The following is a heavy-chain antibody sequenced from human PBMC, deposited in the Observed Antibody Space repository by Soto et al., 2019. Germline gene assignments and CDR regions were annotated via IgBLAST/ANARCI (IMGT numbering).Heavy chain of an antibody. CDR1: GGTFSSYA. CDR2: ILPIFGTA. D-gene: IGHD3-3*01. CDR3: ARTGRGITIFGVVPLGFDP. J-gene: IGHJ5*02. V-gene: IGHV1-69*01. Sequence: QVQLVQSGAEVKKPGSSVKVSCKASGGTFSSYAISWVRQAPGQGLEWMGGILPIFGTANYAQKFQGRVTITADECTSTAYMELSSLRSEDTAVYYCARTGRGITIFGVVPLGFDPWGQGTLVTVSS.